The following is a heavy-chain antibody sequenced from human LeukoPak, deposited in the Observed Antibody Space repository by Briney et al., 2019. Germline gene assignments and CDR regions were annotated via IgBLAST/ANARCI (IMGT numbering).Heavy chain of an antibody. V-gene: IGHV4-59*01. D-gene: IGHD5-18*01. CDR3: AREDTAKDAFDI. J-gene: IGHJ3*02. CDR2: IYYSGST. CDR1: GGSISSYY. Sequence: SETLSLTCTVSGGSISSYYWSWIRQPPGTGLEWIGYIYYSGSTNYNPSLKSRVTISVDTSKNQFPLKLSSVTAADTAVYYCAREDTAKDAFDIWGQGTMVTVSS.